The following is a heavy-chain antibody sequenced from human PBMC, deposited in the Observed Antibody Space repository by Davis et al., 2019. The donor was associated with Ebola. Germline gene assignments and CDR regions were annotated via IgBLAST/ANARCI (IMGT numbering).Heavy chain of an antibody. D-gene: IGHD4-23*01. Sequence: PGGSLRLSCAASGFTFSNHWMSWVRQAPGKGLEWVSFISGSGSTTHSADAVKGRFTISRDNSKNTLFLEMNTLRAEDTAVYYCARGTRWPGYWGQGTLVTVSS. CDR1: GFTFSNHW. CDR2: ISGSGSTT. J-gene: IGHJ4*02. V-gene: IGHV3-23*01. CDR3: ARGTRWPGY.